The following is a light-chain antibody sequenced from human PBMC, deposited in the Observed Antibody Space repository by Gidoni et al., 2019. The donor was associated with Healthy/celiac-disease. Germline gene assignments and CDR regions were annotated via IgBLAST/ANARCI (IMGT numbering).Light chain of an antibody. CDR1: QSVSSN. J-gene: IGKJ1*01. V-gene: IGKV3-15*01. CDR2: GAS. Sequence: EIVMTQSPATLSVSPGERATLSCRASQSVSSNLAWYQQKPGQAPRLLIYGASTRATGIPARFGGSGSGTEFTLTISSLQSEDFAVYYCQQYNNWPWTFGQXTKVEIK. CDR3: QQYNNWPWT.